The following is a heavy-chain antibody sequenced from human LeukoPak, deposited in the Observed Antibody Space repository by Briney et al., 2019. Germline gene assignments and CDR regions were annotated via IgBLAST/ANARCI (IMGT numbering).Heavy chain of an antibody. V-gene: IGHV3-30*04. Sequence: PGRSLRLSCAASGFTFSSYAMHWVRQAPGKGLEWVAVISYDGSNKYYADSVKGRFTISRDNSKNTLYLQMNSLRPEDTAVYYFANPHDSRDYWGQGTLVTVSS. CDR3: ANPHDSRDY. J-gene: IGHJ4*02. CDR1: GFTFSSYA. CDR2: ISYDGSNK. D-gene: IGHD2-15*01.